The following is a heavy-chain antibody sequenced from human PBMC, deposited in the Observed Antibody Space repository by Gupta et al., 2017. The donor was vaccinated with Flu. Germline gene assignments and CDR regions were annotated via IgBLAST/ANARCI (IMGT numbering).Heavy chain of an antibody. CDR2: ISYEGSSK. CDR1: GFSFSNYG. V-gene: IGHV3-30*18. D-gene: IGHD3-10*01. J-gene: IGHJ6*02. CDR3: AKDWKWNYNIYGMNV. Sequence: QEQVVESGGGVVEPGRSLRLSCAASGFSFSNYGMHWVRQAPGKGLEWVTDISYEGSSKNHTDSVKDRFTISRDNSKNTLYLEMNSLTTEDTAVYYCAKDWKWNYNIYGMNVWGQGTTVTVSS.